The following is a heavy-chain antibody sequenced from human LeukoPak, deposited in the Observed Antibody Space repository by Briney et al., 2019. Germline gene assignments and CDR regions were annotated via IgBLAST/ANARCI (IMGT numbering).Heavy chain of an antibody. CDR3: ARVGDYYDFWSGYSSKPLLFDY. V-gene: IGHV1-18*01. CDR1: GYTFTSYG. CDR2: ISAYNGNT. Sequence: ASVKVSCKASGYTFTSYGISWVRQAPGQGLEWMGWISAYNGNTNYAQKLQGRVTMTTDTFTSTAYMELRSLRSDDTAVYYCARVGDYYDFWSGYSSKPLLFDYWGQGTLVTVSS. J-gene: IGHJ4*02. D-gene: IGHD3-3*01.